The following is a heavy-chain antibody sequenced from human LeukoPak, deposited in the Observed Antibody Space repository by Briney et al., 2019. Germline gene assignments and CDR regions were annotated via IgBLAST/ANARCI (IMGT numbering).Heavy chain of an antibody. Sequence: GRSLRLSCAASGFTFSSYGMHWVRQAPGKGLEWVAVISYDGSNKYYADSAKGRFTISRDNSKNTLYLQMNGLRAEDTAVYYCAKDLYSGYDYSSDWGQGTLVTVSS. D-gene: IGHD5-12*01. V-gene: IGHV3-30*18. J-gene: IGHJ4*02. CDR3: AKDLYSGYDYSSD. CDR2: ISYDGSNK. CDR1: GFTFSSYG.